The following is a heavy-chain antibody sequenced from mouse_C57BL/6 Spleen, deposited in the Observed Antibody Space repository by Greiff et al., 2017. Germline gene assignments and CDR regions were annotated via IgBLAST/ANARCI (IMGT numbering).Heavy chain of an antibody. CDR2: IRNKANGYTT. Sequence: EVMLVESGGGLVQPGGSLSLSCAASGFTFTDYYMSWVRQPPGTALEWLGFIRNKANGYTTEYRASVKGRFTISSDNSQSILYLQMNALRAEDSATYYCARLYGNYVWYFDVWGTGTTVTVSS. D-gene: IGHD2-1*01. CDR3: ARLYGNYVWYFDV. V-gene: IGHV7-3*01. J-gene: IGHJ1*03. CDR1: GFTFTDYY.